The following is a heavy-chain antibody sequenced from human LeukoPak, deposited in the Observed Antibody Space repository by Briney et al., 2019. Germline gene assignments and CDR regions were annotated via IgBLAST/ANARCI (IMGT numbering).Heavy chain of an antibody. D-gene: IGHD4-17*01. CDR3: VRDTVTTAYYFDY. Sequence: GRSLRLSCAASGFTFSNYVMHWVRQAPGKGLECVAVISYDGSNEYYGDSVKGRFTISRDNSKNTLYLQMNNLKTEDTAVYYCVRDTVTTAYYFDYWGQGTLVTVSS. V-gene: IGHV3-30*03. CDR2: ISYDGSNE. CDR1: GFTFSNYV. J-gene: IGHJ4*02.